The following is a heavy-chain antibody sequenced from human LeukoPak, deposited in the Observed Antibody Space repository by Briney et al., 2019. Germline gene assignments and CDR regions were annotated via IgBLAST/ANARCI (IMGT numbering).Heavy chain of an antibody. CDR2: IRYDGSNK. D-gene: IGHD3-22*01. J-gene: IGHJ4*02. V-gene: IGHV3-30*02. CDR3: ARDLVVVTYYFDY. CDR1: GFTFSSYG. Sequence: GGSLRLSCAASGFTFSSYGMHWVRQAPGKGLEWVAFIRYDGSNKYYADSVKGRFTISRDNAKNSLYLQMNSLRAEDTAVYYCARDLVVVTYYFDYWGQGTLVTVSS.